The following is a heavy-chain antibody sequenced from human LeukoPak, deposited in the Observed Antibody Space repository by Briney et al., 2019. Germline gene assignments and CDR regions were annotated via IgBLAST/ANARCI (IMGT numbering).Heavy chain of an antibody. J-gene: IGHJ6*02. CDR2: ISYDGSNK. V-gene: IGHV3-30-3*01. D-gene: IGHD2-2*02. CDR3: ARDRGRYCSSTSCYTTGIYYYYGMDV. CDR1: GFPFSSYA. Sequence: GGSLRLSCAASGFPFSSYAMHWVRPAPGKGLEWVAVISYDGSNKYYADSVKGRFTISRDNSKNTLYLQMNSLRAEDTAVYYCARDRGRYCSSTSCYTTGIYYYYGMDVWGQGTTVTVSS.